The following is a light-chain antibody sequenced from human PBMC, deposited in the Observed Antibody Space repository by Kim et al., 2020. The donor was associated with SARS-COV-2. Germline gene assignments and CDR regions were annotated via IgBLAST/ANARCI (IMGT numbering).Light chain of an antibody. J-gene: IGLJ2*01. CDR3: SSYSTGSTLVV. Sequence: QSITLSCARTSSDSGGSDSVSWYQQHPGRAPKLMVFDVNNRPSWISDRFLGSKSGNTASLTIFGLQADDEADYYCSSYSTGSTLVVFGGGTQLTVL. CDR2: DVN. CDR1: SSDSGGSDS. V-gene: IGLV2-14*03.